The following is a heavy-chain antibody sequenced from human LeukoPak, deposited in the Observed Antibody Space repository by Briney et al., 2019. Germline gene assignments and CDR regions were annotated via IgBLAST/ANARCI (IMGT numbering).Heavy chain of an antibody. CDR1: GLSLSTYW. J-gene: IGHJ4*02. CDR2: IYSGGST. Sequence: PGGSLRLSCAASGLSLSTYWMSWVRQAPGKGLEWVSVIYSGGSTYYADSVKGRFTISRDNSKNTLYLQMNSLRAEDTAVYYCARESIAAAGTTDYWGQGTLVTVSS. D-gene: IGHD6-13*01. V-gene: IGHV3-53*01. CDR3: ARESIAAAGTTDY.